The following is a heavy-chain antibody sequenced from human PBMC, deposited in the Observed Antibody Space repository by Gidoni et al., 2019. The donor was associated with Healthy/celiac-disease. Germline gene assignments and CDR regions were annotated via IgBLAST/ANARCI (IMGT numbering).Heavy chain of an antibody. Sequence: QHPGKGLEWIGYIYYSGSTYYNPSLKSRVTISVDTSKNQFSLKLSSVTAADTAVYYCARGIDYDSSGYLNWGQGTLVTVSS. CDR2: IYYSGST. D-gene: IGHD3-22*01. V-gene: IGHV4-31*02. CDR3: ARGIDYDSSGYLN. J-gene: IGHJ4*02.